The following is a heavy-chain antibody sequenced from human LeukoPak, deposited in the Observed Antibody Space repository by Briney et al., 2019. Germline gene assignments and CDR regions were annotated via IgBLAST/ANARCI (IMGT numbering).Heavy chain of an antibody. J-gene: IGHJ1*01. D-gene: IGHD2-15*01. Sequence: GGSLRLSCAASGFSFNTYAMSWVRQAPGKGLEWVSAISNTGGSTYYADSVKGRFTISRDKSRNTLSLQMNSLRAEDTAVYYCAQQVGYCSSGSCYFTYWGQGTLVTVSS. CDR3: AQQVGYCSSGSCYFTY. CDR1: GFSFNTYA. CDR2: ISNTGGST. V-gene: IGHV3-23*01.